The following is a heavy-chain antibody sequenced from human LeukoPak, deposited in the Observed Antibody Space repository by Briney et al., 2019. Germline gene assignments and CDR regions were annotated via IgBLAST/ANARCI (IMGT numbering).Heavy chain of an antibody. J-gene: IGHJ3*02. CDR1: GFTFSSYG. D-gene: IGHD6-13*01. V-gene: IGHV3-30*18. CDR3: AKEIIAAAVTPTGAFDI. CDR2: ISYDGSNK. Sequence: PGGSLRLSCAASGFTFSSYGMHWVRQAPGKGLKWVAVISYDGSNKYYADSVKGRFTISRDNSKNTLYLQMNSLRAEDTAVYYCAKEIIAAAVTPTGAFDIWGQGTMVTVSS.